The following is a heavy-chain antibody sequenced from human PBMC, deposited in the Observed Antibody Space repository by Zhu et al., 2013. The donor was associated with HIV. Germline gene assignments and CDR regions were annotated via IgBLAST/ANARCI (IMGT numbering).Heavy chain of an antibody. J-gene: IGHJ4*02. CDR2: INPNSGGT. CDR1: GYSFNAHY. D-gene: IGHD2-15*01. V-gene: IGHV1-2*02. CDR3: AKYCSGGSCYGY. Sequence: QVQLVQSGAELKRYGASVRVSCKASGYSFNAHYLHWLRRAPGQGLEWMGWINPNSGGTNYAQKFQGRVTMTRDTSTSTVYMELSSLRSQDTAVYYCAKYCSGGSCYGYWGQGTLVTVSS.